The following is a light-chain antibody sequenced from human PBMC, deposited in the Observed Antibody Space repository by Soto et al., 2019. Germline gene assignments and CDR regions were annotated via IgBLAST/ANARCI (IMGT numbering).Light chain of an antibody. CDR3: QQYGSSGT. V-gene: IGKV1-5*01. CDR1: QSISSW. Sequence: DTQMTQSPSTLSASVGDRVTITCRASQSISSWLAWYQQKPGKAPKLLIYDASSLESGVPSRFSGSGSGTEFTLTISRLEPEDFAVYYCQQYGSSGTFGQGTKVDIK. CDR2: DAS. J-gene: IGKJ1*01.